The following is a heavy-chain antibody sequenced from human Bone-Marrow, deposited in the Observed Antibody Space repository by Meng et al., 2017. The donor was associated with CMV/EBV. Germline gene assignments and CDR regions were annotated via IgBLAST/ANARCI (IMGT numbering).Heavy chain of an antibody. Sequence: GESLKISCAASGFTVSSNYMSWVRQAPGKGLEWVSVIYSGGSTYYADSVKGRFTISRDNSKNTLYLQMNSLRAEDTAVYYCARDRCSSTSCYLGWFDPWGQGTLVTVSS. CDR3: ARDRCSSTSCYLGWFDP. CDR1: GFTVSSNY. D-gene: IGHD2-2*01. CDR2: IYSGGST. V-gene: IGHV3-53*05. J-gene: IGHJ5*02.